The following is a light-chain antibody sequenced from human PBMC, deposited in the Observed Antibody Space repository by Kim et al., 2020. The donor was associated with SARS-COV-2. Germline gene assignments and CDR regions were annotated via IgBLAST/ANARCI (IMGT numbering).Light chain of an antibody. Sequence: SASVGDRVTMTCRASQGIGSFLAWYRQKPGKAPELLVYEATTLHSGVTSRISGSGSGTEFTLTISSLQPEDFTTYYCQQLNIYPFTFGQGTKLEI. CDR3: QQLNIYPFT. CDR2: EAT. CDR1: QGIGSF. J-gene: IGKJ2*01. V-gene: IGKV1-9*01.